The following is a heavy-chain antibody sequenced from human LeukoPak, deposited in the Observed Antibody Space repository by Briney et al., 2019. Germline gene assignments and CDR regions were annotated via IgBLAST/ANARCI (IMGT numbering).Heavy chain of an antibody. V-gene: IGHV3-30*01. J-gene: IGHJ4*02. D-gene: IGHD3-22*01. CDR2: ISYDGSNK. Sequence: GGSLRLSCAASGFTFCSYAMHGVGPGPGRGGEWGAVISYDGSNKYYADSVKGQFTISRDNSKNTLYLQMNSLRAEDTAVYYCARDSSYYYDSSGHFDYWGQGTLVTVSS. CDR1: GFTFCSYA. CDR3: ARDSSYYYDSSGHFDY.